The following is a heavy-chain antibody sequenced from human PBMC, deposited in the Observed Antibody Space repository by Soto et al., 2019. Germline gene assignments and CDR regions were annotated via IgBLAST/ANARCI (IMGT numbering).Heavy chain of an antibody. CDR1: GFTFSSYA. J-gene: IGHJ4*02. CDR2: ISGSGGST. V-gene: IGHV3-23*01. Sequence: VGSLRLSCAASGFTFSSYAMSWVRQAPGKGLEWVSAISGSGGSTYYADSVKGRFTISRDNSKNTLYLQMNSLRAEDTAVYYCAKDQSSGYCSGGRCYYHDYWGQGTLVTVSS. D-gene: IGHD2-15*01. CDR3: AKDQSSGYCSGGRCYYHDY.